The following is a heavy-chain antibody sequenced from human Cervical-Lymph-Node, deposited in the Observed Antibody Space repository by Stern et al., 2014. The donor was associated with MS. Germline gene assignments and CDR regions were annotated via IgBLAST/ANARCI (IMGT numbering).Heavy chain of an antibody. D-gene: IGHD1/OR15-1a*01. Sequence: QLVQSGAEVRQPGASMKVSCKASAYTFSNSTISWVRQAPGQVLEWMGRISGYNGDTNYARKFQARVTMTTDTSSSTAYMELRSLRPDDTAVYYCARGNWNTDYYDGMDVWGQGTSVTVSS. V-gene: IGHV1-18*01. CDR3: ARGNWNTDYYDGMDV. CDR1: AYTFSNST. CDR2: ISGYNGDT. J-gene: IGHJ6*02.